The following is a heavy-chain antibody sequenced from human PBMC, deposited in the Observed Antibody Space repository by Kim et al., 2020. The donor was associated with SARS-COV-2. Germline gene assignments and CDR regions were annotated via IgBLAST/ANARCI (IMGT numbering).Heavy chain of an antibody. Sequence: GGSLRLSFAASGFTFSDYYMSWIRQAPGKGLEWVSYISSSGSTIYYADSVKGRFTISRDNAKNSLYLQMNSLRAEDTAVYYCARGDYDYVWGSYRKYYYYYGMDVWGQGTTVTVSS. CDR2: ISSSGSTI. V-gene: IGHV3-11*04. D-gene: IGHD3-16*02. CDR3: ARGDYDYVWGSYRKYYYYYGMDV. CDR1: GFTFSDYY. J-gene: IGHJ6*02.